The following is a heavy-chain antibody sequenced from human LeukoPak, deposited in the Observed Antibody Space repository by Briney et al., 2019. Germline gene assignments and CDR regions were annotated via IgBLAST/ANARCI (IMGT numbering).Heavy chain of an antibody. CDR1: GGSVSSGSYY. CDR3: ARDARYCSGGSCPGGYYYYGMDV. V-gene: IGHV4-61*01. D-gene: IGHD2-15*01. CDR2: IYYSGST. J-gene: IGHJ6*04. Sequence: SETLSLTCTVSGGSVSSGSYYWSWIRQPPGKGLEWIVYIYYSGSTNYNPSLKSRVTISVYTSKNQFSLKLSSVTAADTAVYYCARDARYCSGGSCPGGYYYYGMDVWGKGTTVTVSS.